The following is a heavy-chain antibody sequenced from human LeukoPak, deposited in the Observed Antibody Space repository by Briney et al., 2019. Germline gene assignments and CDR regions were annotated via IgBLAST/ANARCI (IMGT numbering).Heavy chain of an antibody. D-gene: IGHD5/OR15-5a*01. V-gene: IGHV1-2*02. J-gene: IGHJ4*02. CDR1: GYTFIAYY. CDR3: ARTQIAMSNKGINY. Sequence: GASVKVSCKASGYTFIAYYLHWVRQAPGQGLEWMGWIDPNSGGTKSAQKFQGRVTMTRDTSISTAYMELSGLRSEDTAMYYCARTQIAMSNKGINYWGQGTLVTVSS. CDR2: IDPNSGGT.